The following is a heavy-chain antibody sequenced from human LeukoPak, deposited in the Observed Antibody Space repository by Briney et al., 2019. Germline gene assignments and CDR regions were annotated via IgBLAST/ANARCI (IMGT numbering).Heavy chain of an antibody. CDR1: GYTFTSYA. CDR2: INTNTGNP. Sequence: ASVKVSCKASGYTFTSYAMNWVRQAPGQGLEWMGWINTNTGNPTYAQGFTGQFVFSLDTSVSTAYLQISSLKAEDTAVYYCARVRYDSSAFDYGMDVWGQGTTVTVSS. CDR3: ARVRYDSSAFDYGMDV. J-gene: IGHJ6*02. V-gene: IGHV7-4-1*02. D-gene: IGHD3-22*01.